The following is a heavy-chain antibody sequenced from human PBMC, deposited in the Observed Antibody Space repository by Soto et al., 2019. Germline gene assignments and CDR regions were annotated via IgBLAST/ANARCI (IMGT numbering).Heavy chain of an antibody. CDR2: IYYSGGT. Sequence: SETLSLTCTVSGGSISSGDYYWSWIRQPPGKGLEWIGFIYYSGGTYYKPSLKSRVTISVDTSKSKFSLNRSSVTAADTAVYYCARAYTGELWVYANWFDPWGPGTLVTVSS. D-gene: IGHD3-16*01. CDR1: GGSISSGDYY. CDR3: ARAYTGELWVYANWFDP. V-gene: IGHV4-30-4*01. J-gene: IGHJ5*02.